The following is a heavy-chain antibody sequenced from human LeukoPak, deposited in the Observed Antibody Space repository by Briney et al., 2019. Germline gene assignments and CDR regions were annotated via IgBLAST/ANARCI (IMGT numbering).Heavy chain of an antibody. D-gene: IGHD6-13*01. J-gene: IGHJ4*02. CDR2: IKEDGSEK. Sequence: GSLRLSCAASGFTFSSFWMSWVRQAPGKGLEWVANIKEDGSEKYYVDSVKGRFTLSRDNAKNSLYLQMNSLRTEDTALYFCAKDRTMAADGTYFDYWGQGTLVTVSS. V-gene: IGHV3-7*01. CDR3: AKDRTMAADGTYFDY. CDR1: GFTFSSFW.